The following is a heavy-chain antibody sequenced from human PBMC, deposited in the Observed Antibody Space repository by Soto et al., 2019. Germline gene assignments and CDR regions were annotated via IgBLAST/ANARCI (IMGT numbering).Heavy chain of an antibody. CDR1: GSTFSNSW. J-gene: IGHJ4*02. V-gene: IGHV3-74*01. CDR3: VKVLARGVGVPRYYFDS. D-gene: IGHD2-2*01. Sequence: GGSLRLSCAASGSTFSNSWMHWVRQVSGKGLEWVSRINADGTSTSYAGSVKGRFTISRDNAKNTLYLHVNSLRAEDTAVYYCVKVLARGVGVPRYYFDSWGQGALVTVSS. CDR2: INADGTST.